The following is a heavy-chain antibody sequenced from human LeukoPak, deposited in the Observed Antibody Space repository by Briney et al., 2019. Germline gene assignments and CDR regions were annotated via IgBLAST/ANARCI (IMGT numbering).Heavy chain of an antibody. Sequence: ASVKVSCKASGYTFTGYYMHWVRQAPGQGLEWMGWINPNSGGTNYAQKFQGWVTMTRDTSISTAYMELSRLRSDDTAVYYCARGPSVSVWCMLYSDVQISCAYYGMDVWGQGTTVTVSS. J-gene: IGHJ6*02. V-gene: IGHV1-2*04. CDR1: GYTFTGYY. CDR3: ARGPSVSVWCMLYSDVQISCAYYGMDV. D-gene: IGHD2-8*01. CDR2: INPNSGGT.